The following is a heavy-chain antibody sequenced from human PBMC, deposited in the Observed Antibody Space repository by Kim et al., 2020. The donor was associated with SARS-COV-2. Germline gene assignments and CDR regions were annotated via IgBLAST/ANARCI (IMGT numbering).Heavy chain of an antibody. V-gene: IGHV3-33*01. CDR3: AREDSINGYYGH. J-gene: IGHJ4*02. Sequence: GGSLRLSCAASGFTFSSHGFHWVRQAPGKGLEWVALIWYDGSNKYYADSVKGRFTISRDDSKNTIYLQMDSLRAEDTAVYYCAREDSINGYYGHWGQGT. CDR1: GFTFSSHG. D-gene: IGHD3-10*01. CDR2: IWYDGSNK.